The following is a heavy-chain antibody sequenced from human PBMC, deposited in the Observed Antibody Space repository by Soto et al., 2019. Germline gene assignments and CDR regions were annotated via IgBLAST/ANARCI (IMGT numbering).Heavy chain of an antibody. CDR1: GDSVNNGRYY. V-gene: IGHV4-30-4*08. Sequence: QVQLQESGPGLVEPSQTLSLTCSVSGDSVNNGRYYWSWIRQTPGKGLEWIGHIYNSGSTYSNPSLRSRITISVDMSKNQFSLKLSSVTAADTAVYYCARGPAGDKVDYWGQGTLVTVSS. J-gene: IGHJ4*02. CDR3: ARGPAGDKVDY. D-gene: IGHD7-27*01. CDR2: IYNSGST.